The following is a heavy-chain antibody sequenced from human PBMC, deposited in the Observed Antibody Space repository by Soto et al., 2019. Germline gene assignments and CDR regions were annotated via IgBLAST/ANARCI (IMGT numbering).Heavy chain of an antibody. J-gene: IGHJ3*02. CDR1: GGTLSDHG. CDR3: ARGVYGSGNYCPGPSAFDI. Sequence: QVQLEQSGAEVKKPGSSVKVSCKASGGTLSDHGVAWLRQAPGQGLEWMGGTIPVFNTAKYAQKFQGRVTVTADKFTNIAYMELSRLRSEDTAFYFCARGVYGSGNYCPGPSAFDIRGQGTVVIVSS. V-gene: IGHV1-69*06. D-gene: IGHD3-10*01. CDR2: TIPVFNTA.